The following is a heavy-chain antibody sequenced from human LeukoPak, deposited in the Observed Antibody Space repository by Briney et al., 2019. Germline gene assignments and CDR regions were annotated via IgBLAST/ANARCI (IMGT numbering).Heavy chain of an antibody. CDR1: GFTFSSYS. CDR2: ISSSSSYI. CDR3: ARFDDYAPLDV. J-gene: IGHJ6*02. V-gene: IGHV3-21*01. D-gene: IGHD3-16*01. Sequence: AGGSLRLSCAASGFTFSSYSMNWVRQAPGRGLEWVSSISSSSSYIYYADSVKGRVTISRDNAKNSLYLQMNSLRAEDTAVYYCARFDDYAPLDVWGQGTTVTVSS.